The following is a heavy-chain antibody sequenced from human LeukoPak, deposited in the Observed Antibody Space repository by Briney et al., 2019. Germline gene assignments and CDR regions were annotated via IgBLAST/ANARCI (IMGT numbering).Heavy chain of an antibody. Sequence: GGSLRLSCAASGFTFSTSAMSWVRQAAGKGLEWVSAISGSGDITYLADSVKGRFTISRDNSKNTLYLQMNSLRAEDTAVYYCASLLDYYYYGMDAWGQGTTVTVSS. CDR3: ASLLDYYYYGMDA. CDR2: ISGSGDIT. J-gene: IGHJ6*02. V-gene: IGHV3-23*01. CDR1: GFTFSTSA.